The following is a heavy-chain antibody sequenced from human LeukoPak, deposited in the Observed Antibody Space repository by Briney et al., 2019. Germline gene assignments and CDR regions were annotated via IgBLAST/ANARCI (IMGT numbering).Heavy chain of an antibody. CDR1: GGSISSGSYY. D-gene: IGHD6-6*01. CDR2: IYTSGST. J-gene: IGHJ4*02. CDR3: ARQGSSSSLAY. Sequence: IPSQTLSLTCTVSGGSISSGSYYWSWIRQPAGKGLEWIGRIYTSGSTNYNPSLKSRVTISVDTSKNQFSLKLSSVTAADTAVYYCARQGSSSSLAYWGQGTLVTVSS. V-gene: IGHV4-61*02.